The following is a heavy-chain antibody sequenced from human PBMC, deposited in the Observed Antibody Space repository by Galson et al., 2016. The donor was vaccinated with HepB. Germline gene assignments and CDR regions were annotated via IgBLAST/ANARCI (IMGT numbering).Heavy chain of an antibody. CDR2: IHPSGAYT. CDR1: DNTFSKDY. D-gene: IGHD3-9*01. CDR3: ARANYNLLTGYYSGLDH. V-gene: IGHV1-46*01. J-gene: IGHJ4*02. Sequence: SVKVSCKASDNTFSKDYIHWVRQAPGQGLQWLGTIHPSGAYTTYAQRFDGRVTTTRDTATNTVYMELRALTSKDTAVYYCARANYNLLTGYYSGLDHWGQGTLVTVSS.